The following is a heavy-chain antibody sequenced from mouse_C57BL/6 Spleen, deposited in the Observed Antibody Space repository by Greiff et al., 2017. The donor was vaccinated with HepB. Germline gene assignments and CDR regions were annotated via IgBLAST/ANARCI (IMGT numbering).Heavy chain of an antibody. CDR3: ARIYDGYPYAMDY. Sequence: VKLVESGPGLVQPSQSLSITCTVSGFSLTSYGVHWVRQPPGKGLEWLGVIWSGGSTDYNAAFISRLSISKDNSKSQVFFKMNSLQADDTAIYYCARIYDGYPYAMDYWGQGTSVTVSS. D-gene: IGHD2-3*01. CDR2: IWSGGST. CDR1: GFSLTSYG. J-gene: IGHJ4*01. V-gene: IGHV2-4*01.